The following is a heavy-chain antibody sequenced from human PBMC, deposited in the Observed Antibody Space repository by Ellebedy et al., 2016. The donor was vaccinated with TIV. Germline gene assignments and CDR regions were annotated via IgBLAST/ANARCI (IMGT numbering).Heavy chain of an antibody. CDR1: GFTFSSYS. D-gene: IGHD5-18*01. CDR2: ISSSSSTI. CDR3: ARDLWLAGYYFDY. J-gene: IGHJ4*02. V-gene: IGHV3-48*02. Sequence: GESLKISXAASGFTFSSYSMNWVRQAPGKGLEWVSYISSSSSTIYYADSVKGRFTISRDNAKNSLYLQMNSLRDEDTAVYYCARDLWLAGYYFDYWGQGALVTVSS.